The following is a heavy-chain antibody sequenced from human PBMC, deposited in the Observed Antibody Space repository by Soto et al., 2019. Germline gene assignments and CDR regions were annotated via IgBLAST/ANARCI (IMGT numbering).Heavy chain of an antibody. J-gene: IGHJ4*02. Sequence: QVQLVQSGAEVKKPGSSVKVSCKASGGTFSSYTISWVRQAPRQGLEWMGRIIPILGIANYAQKFQGRVTITADKSTSTAYMELSSLRSEDTAVYYCARYCSGGSCYSGNYWGQGTLVTVSS. CDR3: ARYCSGGSCYSGNY. V-gene: IGHV1-69*02. CDR2: IIPILGIA. D-gene: IGHD2-15*01. CDR1: GGTFSSYT.